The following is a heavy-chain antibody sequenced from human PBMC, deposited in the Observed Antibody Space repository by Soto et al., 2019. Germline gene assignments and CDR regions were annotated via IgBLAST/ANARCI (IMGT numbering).Heavy chain of an antibody. CDR1: GFTFSSYG. J-gene: IGHJ6*02. V-gene: IGHV3-30*18. D-gene: IGHD5-12*01. CDR2: ISYDGSNK. Sequence: QVQLVESGGGVVQPGRSLRLYCAASGFTFSSYGMHWVRQAPGKGLEWVAVISYDGSNKYYADSVKGRFTISRDNSKNTLYLQMNSLRAEDTAVYYCAKDSGYASHGMDVWGQGTTVTASS. CDR3: AKDSGYASHGMDV.